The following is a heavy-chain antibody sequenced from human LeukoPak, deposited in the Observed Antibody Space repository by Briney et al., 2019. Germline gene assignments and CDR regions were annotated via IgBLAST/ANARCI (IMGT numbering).Heavy chain of an antibody. V-gene: IGHV1-3*01. D-gene: IGHD6-13*01. CDR3: ARVHFPYSSSWYYFDY. CDR2: INAGNGNT. CDR1: GYTFTSYA. J-gene: IGHJ4*02. Sequence: ASVKVSCKASGYTFTSYAMHWVRQAPGQSLEWMGWINAGNGNTKYSQKFQGRVTITRDTSASTAYMELSSLRSEDTAVYYCARVHFPYSSSWYYFDYWGQGTLVTVSS.